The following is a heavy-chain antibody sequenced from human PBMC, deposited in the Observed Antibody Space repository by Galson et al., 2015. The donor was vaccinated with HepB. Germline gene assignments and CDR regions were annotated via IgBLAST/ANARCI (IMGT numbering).Heavy chain of an antibody. J-gene: IGHJ4*02. Sequence: SSHGLSWVRQAPGQGLEWMGRIIPSNGIENYAQKFQGRVTITADKSTSTAYMELSSLRSEDTAVYYCARDWHYDILIGYYFDYWGQGTLVTVSS. V-gene: IGHV1-69*04. CDR2: IIPSNGIE. D-gene: IGHD3-9*01. CDR1: SSHG. CDR3: ARDWHYDILIGYYFDY.